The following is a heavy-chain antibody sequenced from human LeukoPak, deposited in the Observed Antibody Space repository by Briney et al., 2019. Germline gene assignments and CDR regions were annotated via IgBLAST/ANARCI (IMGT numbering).Heavy chain of an antibody. D-gene: IGHD1-26*01. CDR1: GGSFSGYY. J-gene: IGHJ4*02. V-gene: IGHV4-34*01. Sequence: SETLSLTCAVYGGSFSGYYWSWIRQPPGKGLEWIGEINHSGSTNYIPSLKSRVTISVDTSKNQFSLKLSSVTAADTAVYYCARSPYSGSYHYWGQGTLVTVSS. CDR3: ARSPYSGSYHY. CDR2: INHSGST.